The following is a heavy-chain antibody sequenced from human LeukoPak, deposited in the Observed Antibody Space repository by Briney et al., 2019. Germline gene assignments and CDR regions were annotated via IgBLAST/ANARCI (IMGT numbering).Heavy chain of an antibody. D-gene: IGHD1-1*01. CDR3: VRDYNWGFDY. V-gene: IGHV3-30*04. CDR2: ISYDGSNH. J-gene: IGHJ4*02. Sequence: GGSLRLSCAASGFTFSSYAMHWVRQAPGKGLEWVAVISYDGSNHYYADSVKGRFTISRDNSKNNVYLQMYSLRVEDTSIYYCVRDYNWGFDYWGQGTVVTVSS. CDR1: GFTFSSYA.